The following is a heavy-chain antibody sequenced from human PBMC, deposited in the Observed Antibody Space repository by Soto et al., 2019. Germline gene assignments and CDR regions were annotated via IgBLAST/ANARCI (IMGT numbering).Heavy chain of an antibody. CDR2: IIPMFGTA. D-gene: IGHD3-22*01. Sequence: QVQLVQSGAEVKKPGSSVKVSCKASGGTLSSYGFSWVRQVPGQGLEWMGGIIPMFGTANYAQKFQGRVTITADESTSTAYMELSSLRSEDTAVYYCARDSSGYFLHDWYFDLWGRGTLVTVSS. CDR3: ARDSSGYFLHDWYFDL. CDR1: GGTLSSYG. J-gene: IGHJ2*01. V-gene: IGHV1-69*12.